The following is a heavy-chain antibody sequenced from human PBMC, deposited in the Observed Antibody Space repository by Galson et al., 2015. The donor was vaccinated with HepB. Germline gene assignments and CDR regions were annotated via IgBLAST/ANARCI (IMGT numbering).Heavy chain of an antibody. J-gene: IGHJ6*02. Sequence: SLRLSCAASGFTFSSYAMHWVRQAPGKGLAWVAVISYDGSNKYYADSVQGRFTISRDNSKNTLYLQMNSLRAEDTAVYYGARDYASSWYFNHYHGMDVWGQGTTVTVSS. CDR2: ISYDGSNK. D-gene: IGHD6-13*01. CDR1: GFTFSSYA. CDR3: ARDYASSWYFNHYHGMDV. V-gene: IGHV3-30*04.